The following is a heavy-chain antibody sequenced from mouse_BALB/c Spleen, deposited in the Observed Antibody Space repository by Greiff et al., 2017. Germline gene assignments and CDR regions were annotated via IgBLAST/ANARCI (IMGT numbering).Heavy chain of an antibody. CDR1: GYTFTSYW. D-gene: IGHD2-14*01. V-gene: IGHV1-5*01. Sequence: VQLQQSGTVLARPGASVKMSCKASGYTFTSYWMHWVKQRPGQGLEWIGAIYPGNSDTSYNQKFKGKAKLTAVTSTSTAYMELSSLTNEDSAVYYCTRSGAYYRFAWFAYWGQGTLVTVSA. J-gene: IGHJ3*01. CDR3: TRSGAYYRFAWFAY. CDR2: IYPGNSDT.